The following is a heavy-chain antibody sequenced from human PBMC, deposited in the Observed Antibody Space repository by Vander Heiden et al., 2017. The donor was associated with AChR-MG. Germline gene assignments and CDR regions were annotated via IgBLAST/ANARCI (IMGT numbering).Heavy chain of an antibody. V-gene: IGHV1-46*01. CDR2: IKPSGGST. Sequence: QVQLVQSGAEVKKPGASVKVSCKASGYTFTSYYMHWGRQAPGQGLEWMGIIKPSGGSTSYAQKFQGRVTMTRDTSTSTVYMELSSLRSEDTAVYYCARNLHSSGYYRGSSHPADFDYWGQGTLVTVSS. CDR3: ARNLHSSGYYRGSSHPADFDY. CDR1: GYTFTSYY. J-gene: IGHJ4*02. D-gene: IGHD3-22*01.